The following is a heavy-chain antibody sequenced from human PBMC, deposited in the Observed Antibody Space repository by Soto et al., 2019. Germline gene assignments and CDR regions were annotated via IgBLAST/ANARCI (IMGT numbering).Heavy chain of an antibody. CDR1: GFTFSTYA. CDR3: AKARRSGWSFDY. CDR2: ISGSGDST. Sequence: EVQLLESGGGLVQPGGSLRLSCAASGFTFSTYAMNWVRQAPGKGLEWVSGISGSGDSTYYAGSVKGRFTVSRDNSKNRLYLQMHSLRGEDTAVFYCAKARRSGWSFDYWGQGTLVTVSP. V-gene: IGHV3-23*01. D-gene: IGHD6-19*01. J-gene: IGHJ4*02.